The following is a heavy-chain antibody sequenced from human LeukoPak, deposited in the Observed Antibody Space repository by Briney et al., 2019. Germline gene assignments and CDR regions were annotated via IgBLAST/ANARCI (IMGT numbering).Heavy chain of an antibody. D-gene: IGHD2-2*01. J-gene: IGHJ4*02. CDR3: AKVGQGVVVVPAAPVSY. CDR2: IWYDGSNK. CDR1: GFTFSSYG. Sequence: GGSLRLSCAASGFTFSSYGMHWVRQAPGKGLEWVAVIWYDGSNKYYADSVKGRFTISRDNSKNTLYLQMNSLRAEDTAVYYCAKVGQGVVVVPAAPVSYWGQGTLVTVSS. V-gene: IGHV3-33*06.